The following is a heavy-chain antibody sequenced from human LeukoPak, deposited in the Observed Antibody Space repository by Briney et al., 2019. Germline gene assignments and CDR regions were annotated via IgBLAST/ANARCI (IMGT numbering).Heavy chain of an antibody. CDR2: INPNTGGT. CDR3: ARDDSFQFDY. D-gene: IGHD5-18*01. CDR1: GYTFTAYY. V-gene: IGHV1-2*02. Sequence: ASVKVSCKASGYTFTAYYMHWVRPAPGQGLEWMGWINPNTGGTNYAQKFQGRVTMTRDTSINTAYMELSRLTSDDTAVYYCARDDSFQFDYWGQGTLVTVSS. J-gene: IGHJ4*02.